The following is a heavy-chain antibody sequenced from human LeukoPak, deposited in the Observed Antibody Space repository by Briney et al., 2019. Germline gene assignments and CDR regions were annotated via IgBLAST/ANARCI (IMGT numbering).Heavy chain of an antibody. D-gene: IGHD3-10*01. V-gene: IGHV4-59*05. J-gene: IGHJ6*03. Sequence: PSETLSLTCTVSGGSISSYYWSWIRQPPGKGLEWIGSIYYSGSTYYNPSLKSRVTISVDTSKNQFSLKLSSVTAADTAVYYCARHRGSGSYYLYYYYMDVRGKGTTVTISS. CDR2: IYYSGST. CDR3: ARHRGSGSYYLYYYYMDV. CDR1: GGSISSYY.